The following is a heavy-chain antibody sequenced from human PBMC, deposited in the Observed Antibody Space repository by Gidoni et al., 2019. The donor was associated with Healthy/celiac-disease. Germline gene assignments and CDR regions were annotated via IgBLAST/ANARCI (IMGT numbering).Heavy chain of an antibody. D-gene: IGHD3-3*01. CDR3: ARGDFWSGGFFDY. CDR2: ISYDGSNK. J-gene: IGHJ4*02. V-gene: IGHV3-30*03. CDR1: GFTFSSYG. Sequence: QVQLVESGGGVVQPGRSLRLSCAASGFTFSSYGMHWVRQAPGKGLEWVAVISYDGSNKYYADSVKGRFTISRDNSKNTLYLQMNSLRAEDTAVYYCARGDFWSGGFFDYWGQGTLVTVSS.